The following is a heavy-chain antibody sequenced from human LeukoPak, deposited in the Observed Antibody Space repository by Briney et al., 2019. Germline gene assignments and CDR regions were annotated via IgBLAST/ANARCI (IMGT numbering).Heavy chain of an antibody. CDR2: ISSSSSYI. CDR1: GFTFNNYS. J-gene: IGHJ4*02. V-gene: IGHV3-21*01. CDR3: AKDWGYTTMVSYYFDY. Sequence: GGSLRLSCAASGFTFNNYSMNWVRQAPGKGLEWVSSISSSSSYIYYADSVKGRFTISRDNSKNTLYLQMNSLRAEDTAVYYCAKDWGYTTMVSYYFDYWGQGALVTVSS. D-gene: IGHD5-18*01.